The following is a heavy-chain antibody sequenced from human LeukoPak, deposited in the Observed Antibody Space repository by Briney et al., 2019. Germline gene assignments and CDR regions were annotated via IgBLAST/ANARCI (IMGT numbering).Heavy chain of an antibody. CDR3: TTDLIAVRFRNNDY. CDR1: GFTFSNAW. CDR2: IKSKTDGGTT. J-gene: IGHJ4*02. Sequence: GGSLRLSCAASGFTFSNAWMSWVRQAPGKGLEWVGRIKSKTDGGTTDYAAPVKGRFTISRDDSKNTLYLQMNSLETEDTAVYYCTTDLIAVRFRNNDYWGQGTLVTVSS. V-gene: IGHV3-15*01. D-gene: IGHD3-3*01.